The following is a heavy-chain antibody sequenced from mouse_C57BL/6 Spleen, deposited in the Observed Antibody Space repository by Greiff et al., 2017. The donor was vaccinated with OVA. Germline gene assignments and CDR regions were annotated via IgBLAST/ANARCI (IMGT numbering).Heavy chain of an antibody. CDR3: ARGRTDFDY. Sequence: EVKLVESGGGLVKPGGSLKLSCAASGFTFSDYGMHWVRQAPEQGLEWVAYISSGSSTIYYADTVKGRFTISRANAKNTLFLQMTSLRSEDTAMYYCARGRTDFDYWGQGTTLTVSS. D-gene: IGHD4-1*01. J-gene: IGHJ2*01. V-gene: IGHV5-17*01. CDR1: GFTFSDYG. CDR2: ISSGSSTI.